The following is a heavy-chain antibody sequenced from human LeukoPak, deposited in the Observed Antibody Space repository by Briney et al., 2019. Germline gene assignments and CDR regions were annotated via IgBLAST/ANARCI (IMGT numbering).Heavy chain of an antibody. V-gene: IGHV3-7*01. J-gene: IGHJ4*02. Sequence: GGSLRLSCAASGFTFCSYWMTWVRQAPGKGLEWVANIKPDGSEKYYVDSVKGRFTISRDNAKNSLYLQMNSLRAEDTAVYYCASGYSSSWATFDYWGQGTLVTVSS. CDR2: IKPDGSEK. D-gene: IGHD6-13*01. CDR1: GFTFCSYW. CDR3: ASGYSSSWATFDY.